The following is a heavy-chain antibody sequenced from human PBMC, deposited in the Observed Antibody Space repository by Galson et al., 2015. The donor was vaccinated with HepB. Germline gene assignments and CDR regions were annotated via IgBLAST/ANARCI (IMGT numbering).Heavy chain of an antibody. J-gene: IGHJ4*02. D-gene: IGHD2-2*01. CDR2: ISGSGGST. CDR3: AKDKLVVVPAAIPPRYFDY. V-gene: IGHV3-23*01. Sequence: SLRLSCAASGFTFSSYAMSWVRQAPGKGLEWVSAISGSGGSTYYADSVKGRFTISRDNSKNTLYLQMNSLRAEDTAVYYCAKDKLVVVPAAIPPRYFDYWGQGTLVTVSS. CDR1: GFTFSSYA.